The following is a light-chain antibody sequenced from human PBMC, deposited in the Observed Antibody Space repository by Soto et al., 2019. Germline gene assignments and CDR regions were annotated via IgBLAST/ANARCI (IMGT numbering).Light chain of an antibody. V-gene: IGLV2-14*01. J-gene: IGLJ1*01. CDR3: SSYTSTNTYV. CDR1: SSDVGGYDY. Sequence: QSVLTQPASVSGSPGHSITISCTGTSSDVGGYDYVSWYQQHPGRAPKLMIYEVSNRPSGVSNRFSGSKSGNTASLTISGLQAEDEADYYCSSYTSTNTYVFATGTKVTVL. CDR2: EVS.